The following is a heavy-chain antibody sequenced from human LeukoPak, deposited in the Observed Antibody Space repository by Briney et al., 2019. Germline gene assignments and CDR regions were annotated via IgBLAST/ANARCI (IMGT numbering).Heavy chain of an antibody. Sequence: GGSLRLSCTASRFTFCSYNMNWVRQAPGRGLEWVSSISTSSNYIYYADSVQGRFTISRDNAKNSLYLQMNSLRAEDTAIYYCVREKSGRILDYWGQGTLVTVSS. D-gene: IGHD2-21*01. CDR3: VREKSGRILDY. J-gene: IGHJ4*02. V-gene: IGHV3-21*01. CDR1: RFTFCSYN. CDR2: ISTSSNYI.